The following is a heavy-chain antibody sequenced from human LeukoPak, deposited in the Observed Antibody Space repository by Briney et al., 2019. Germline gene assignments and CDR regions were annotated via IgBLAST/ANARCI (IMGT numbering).Heavy chain of an antibody. CDR2: IYNTGST. Sequence: PSETLSLTCTVSGGSIISSYFWSWIRQPAGKGLEWIGRIYNTGSTDFNPSLKSRVTMSVDTSKNQFSLKLSSGTAADTAVYYFAKYASGSLVVWGQGTLVTVSS. V-gene: IGHV4-4*07. CDR1: GGSIISSYF. D-gene: IGHD3-10*01. CDR3: AKYASGSLVV. J-gene: IGHJ4*02.